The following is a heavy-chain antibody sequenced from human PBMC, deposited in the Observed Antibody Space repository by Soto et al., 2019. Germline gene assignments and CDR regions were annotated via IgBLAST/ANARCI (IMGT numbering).Heavy chain of an antibody. CDR2: INVYNGNT. CDR1: GYTFTSNS. Sequence: AAVKVSCPSSGYTFTSNSIGWVRQAPGQGLEWMGWINVYNGNTKYAQQLQGRVTLTTDTSTSTAYMDLRSLRSDDTAVYYLAIITSASSGWPPDSWGQGTSVTVYS. V-gene: IGHV1-18*04. D-gene: IGHD6-19*01. J-gene: IGHJ4*02. CDR3: AIITSASSGWPPDS.